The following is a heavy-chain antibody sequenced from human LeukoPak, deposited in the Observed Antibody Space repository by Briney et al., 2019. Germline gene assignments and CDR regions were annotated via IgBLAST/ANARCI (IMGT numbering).Heavy chain of an antibody. D-gene: IGHD6-19*01. J-gene: IGHJ1*01. Sequence: SETLSLTCTVSGGSISSYYWSWIRQPAGKGLEWVGRIYTSGSTNYNPSLKSRVTMSVDTSKNQFSLKLSSVTAADTAVYYCAISSIAVAGTQHWGQGTLVTVSS. CDR2: IYTSGST. CDR3: AISSIAVAGTQH. V-gene: IGHV4-4*07. CDR1: GGSISSYY.